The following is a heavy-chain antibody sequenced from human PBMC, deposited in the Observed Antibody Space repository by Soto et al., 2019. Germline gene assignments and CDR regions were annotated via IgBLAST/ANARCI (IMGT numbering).Heavy chain of an antibody. J-gene: IGHJ4*02. Sequence: GGSLRLSCAASGFTFRNYGMNWVRQAPGKGLEWVSYISSSSSTIYYADSVKGRFTISRDNAKNSLYLQMNSLRDEDTAVYYCARDTQDDFWSGYYRDYWGQGTLVTVSS. CDR2: ISSSSSTI. D-gene: IGHD3-3*01. V-gene: IGHV3-48*02. CDR3: ARDTQDDFWSGYYRDY. CDR1: GFTFRNYG.